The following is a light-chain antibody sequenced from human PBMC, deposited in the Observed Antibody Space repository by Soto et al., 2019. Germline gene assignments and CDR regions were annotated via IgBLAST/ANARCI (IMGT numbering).Light chain of an antibody. Sequence: QSVLTQPPSASGTPGQRVTISWSGSSSNIGSNTVNWYQQLPGTAPKFLIYKNNQRPSGVPDRFSGSKSGTSASLAISGXXXXXXXXYYCAAWDDSLNGVLFGGGTKLTV. CDR1: SSNIGSNT. CDR3: AAWDDSLNGVL. J-gene: IGLJ2*01. V-gene: IGLV1-44*01. CDR2: KNN.